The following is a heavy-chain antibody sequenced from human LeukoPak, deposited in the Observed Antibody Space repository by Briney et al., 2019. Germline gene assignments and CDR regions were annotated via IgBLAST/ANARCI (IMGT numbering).Heavy chain of an antibody. J-gene: IGHJ4*02. Sequence: SETLSLTCTVSGGSISSYYWSWIRQPPGKGLEWIGYIYYSGSTNYNPSLKSRVTISVDTSKNQFSLKLSSVTAADTAVYYCAAISIAAAGTIDYWGQGTLVTVSS. CDR2: IYYSGST. CDR1: GGSISSYY. CDR3: AAISIAAAGTIDY. V-gene: IGHV4-59*01. D-gene: IGHD6-13*01.